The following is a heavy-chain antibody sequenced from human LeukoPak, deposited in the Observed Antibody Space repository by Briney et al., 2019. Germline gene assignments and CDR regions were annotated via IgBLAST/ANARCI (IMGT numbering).Heavy chain of an antibody. CDR1: GGSISSDY. D-gene: IGHD3-3*01. V-gene: IGHV4-59*08. Sequence: SETLSLTCTVSGGSISSDYWSWIRQPPGKGLEWIGYIHYSGSTNYNPSLKSRVTISVDTSKNQFSLKLSSVTAADTAVYYCARPQPYDFWSGYRAFDIWGQGTMVTVSS. CDR3: ARPQPYDFWSGYRAFDI. J-gene: IGHJ3*02. CDR2: IHYSGST.